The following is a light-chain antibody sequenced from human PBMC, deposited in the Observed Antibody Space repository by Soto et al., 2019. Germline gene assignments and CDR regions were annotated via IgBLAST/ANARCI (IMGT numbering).Light chain of an antibody. CDR2: DAS. Sequence: EIVLTQSPATLSLSPGERATLSCRASQSVSSYLAWYQQKPGQAPRLLIYDASNRATGIPARFSGSGSGTDFTLTISSLEPEDFAVYYCQQRRNWLALTFGGGTKVEIK. CDR1: QSVSSY. CDR3: QQRRNWLALT. V-gene: IGKV3-11*01. J-gene: IGKJ4*01.